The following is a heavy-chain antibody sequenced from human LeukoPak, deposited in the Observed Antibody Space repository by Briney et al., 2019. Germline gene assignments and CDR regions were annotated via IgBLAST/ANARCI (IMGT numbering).Heavy chain of an antibody. Sequence: SETLSLTCTVSGGSISSSSYYWGWIRQPPGKGLEWIGSIYYSGSTYYNPSLKSRVTISVDTSKNQFSLKLTSVTAADTAVYYCARDGKTYYDFWSGYHAQNWFDPWGQGTLVTVSS. D-gene: IGHD3-3*01. CDR2: IYYSGST. J-gene: IGHJ5*02. V-gene: IGHV4-39*07. CDR3: ARDGKTYYDFWSGYHAQNWFDP. CDR1: GGSISSSSYY.